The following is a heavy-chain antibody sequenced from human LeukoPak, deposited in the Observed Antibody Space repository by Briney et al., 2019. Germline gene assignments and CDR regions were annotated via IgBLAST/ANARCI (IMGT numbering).Heavy chain of an antibody. D-gene: IGHD7-27*01. Sequence: GRSLRLSCAASGFTFSSYGMHWVRQAPGKGLEWVAVIWYDGSNKYYTDSVKGRFTISRDNSKNTLYLQMNSLRAEDTAVYYCAGGLQNWGSGWDYWGQGTLVTVSS. CDR1: GFTFSSYG. CDR3: AGGLQNWGSGWDY. J-gene: IGHJ4*02. V-gene: IGHV3-33*01. CDR2: IWYDGSNK.